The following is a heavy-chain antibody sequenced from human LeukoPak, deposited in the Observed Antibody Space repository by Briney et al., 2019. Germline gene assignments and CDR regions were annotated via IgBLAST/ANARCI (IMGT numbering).Heavy chain of an antibody. CDR1: GGSISSSSYY. CDR2: IYYSGST. J-gene: IGHJ4*02. D-gene: IGHD2-15*01. V-gene: IGHV4-39*01. Sequence: SETLSLSCTVSGGSISSSSYYWGWMRQPPGKRLEWSGSIYYSGSTYYNPSLKSRVTISVDTSKNQFSLKLSSVTAADTAVYYCARLKGEVAASTDFDYWGQGTLVTVSS. CDR3: ARLKGEVAASTDFDY.